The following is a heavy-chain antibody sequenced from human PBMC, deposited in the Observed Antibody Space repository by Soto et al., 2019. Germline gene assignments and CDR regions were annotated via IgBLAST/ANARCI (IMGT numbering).Heavy chain of an antibody. Sequence: ASVKVSCKASGYTFTSYARQWVRQAPGQRLEWMGWINAGNGNTKYSQKFQGRVTITRDTSASTTYMELSSLRSEDTAVYYCARDPPHNWGSRRDAFDIWGQGTMVTVSS. CDR1: GYTFTSYA. V-gene: IGHV1-3*01. D-gene: IGHD7-27*01. CDR3: ARDPPHNWGSRRDAFDI. J-gene: IGHJ3*02. CDR2: INAGNGNT.